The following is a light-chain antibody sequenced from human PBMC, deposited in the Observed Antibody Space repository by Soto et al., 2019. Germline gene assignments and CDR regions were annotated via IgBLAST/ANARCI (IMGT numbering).Light chain of an antibody. CDR2: DVS. V-gene: IGLV2-11*01. Sequence: QSALTQPRSVSGSPGLSVTISCTGTSSDVGGYNYVSWYQQHPGKAPKVMIYDVSERPSGVPDRFSGSKSGNTASLTISGLQAEDEADYYCCSYAGSPRDVLGTGTKLTVL. J-gene: IGLJ1*01. CDR1: SSDVGGYNY. CDR3: CSYAGSPRDV.